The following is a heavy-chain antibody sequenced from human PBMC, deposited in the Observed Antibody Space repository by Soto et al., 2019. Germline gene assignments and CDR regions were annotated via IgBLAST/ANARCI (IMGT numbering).Heavy chain of an antibody. V-gene: IGHV1-69*06. D-gene: IGHD3-10*01. CDR3: ASLPSSYSGSGYGMDV. J-gene: IGHJ6*02. CDR1: GGTFRSNA. CDR2: LIPIFGTT. Sequence: QVQLVQSGTEVKKPGSSVKVSCKASGGTFRSNAISWVRQAPGQGLEWMGGLIPIFGTTNYAQKFQGRVTITADKSARTASMDLSSLRSDDTAVYYCASLPSSYSGSGYGMDVWGQGTTVTVSS.